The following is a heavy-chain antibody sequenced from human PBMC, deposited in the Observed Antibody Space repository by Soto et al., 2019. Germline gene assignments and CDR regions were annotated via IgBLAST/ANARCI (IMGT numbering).Heavy chain of an antibody. Sequence: LRLSCAASGFTFSSYGMHWVRQAPGKGLEWVAVIWYDGSNKYYADSVKGRFTISRDNSKNTLYLQMNSLRAEDTAVYYCARDREPYSSGWYNGYWGQGTLVTVSS. CDR1: GFTFSSYG. CDR3: ARDREPYSSGWYNGY. J-gene: IGHJ4*02. CDR2: IWYDGSNK. D-gene: IGHD6-19*01. V-gene: IGHV3-33*01.